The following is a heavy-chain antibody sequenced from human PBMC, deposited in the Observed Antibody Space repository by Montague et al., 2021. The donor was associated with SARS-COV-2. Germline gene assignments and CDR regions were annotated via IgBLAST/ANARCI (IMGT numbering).Heavy chain of an antibody. V-gene: IGHV2-5*02. Sequence: PALVKPTQTLTLTCTFSGFSLSTSGVGVGWIRQPPGKALEWLALIYWDDDKRYSPSLESRLTITKDTSKNQVVLTVTNMDPVDTATYYCAHRRLHTGSFDYGGQGALVTVSS. J-gene: IGHJ4*02. CDR1: GFSLSTSGVG. D-gene: IGHD1-26*01. CDR2: IYWDDDK. CDR3: AHRRLHTGSFDY.